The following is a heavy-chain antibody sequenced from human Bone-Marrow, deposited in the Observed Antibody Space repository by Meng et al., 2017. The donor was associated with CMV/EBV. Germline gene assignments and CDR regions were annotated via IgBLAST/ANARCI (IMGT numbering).Heavy chain of an antibody. J-gene: IGHJ4*02. V-gene: IGHV3-7*01. Sequence: GGSLRLSCVTSGFVFSARLMSWVRQSPGRGLEWVATLSPDGSLIRYLDSVRGRFTISRDNARDSLFLEMNSLRADDTAVYYCASLLGMVTTSDYWGQGTRVTVSS. D-gene: IGHD2-21*02. CDR3: ASLLGMVTTSDY. CDR2: LSPDGSLI. CDR1: GFVFSARL.